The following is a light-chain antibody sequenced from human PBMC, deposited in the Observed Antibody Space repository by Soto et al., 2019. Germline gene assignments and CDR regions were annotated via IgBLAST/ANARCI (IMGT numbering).Light chain of an antibody. CDR1: QSVRDRY. V-gene: IGKV3-20*01. CDR3: QQYGSSPGT. Sequence: EIVLTQSPGTLSLSPGERATLSCRASQSVRDRYLAWYQQNPGQAPSLLIYDTSTRATGVTDRFSGSGSGTDFALTISRVEPEDFAIYFCQQYGSSPGTFGQGTKVDI. J-gene: IGKJ1*01. CDR2: DTS.